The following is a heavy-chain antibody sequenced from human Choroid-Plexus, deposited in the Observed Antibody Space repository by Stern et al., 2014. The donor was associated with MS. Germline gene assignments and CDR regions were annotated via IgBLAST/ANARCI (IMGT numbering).Heavy chain of an antibody. V-gene: IGHV3-30*18. CDR3: AKDRQYLTYFFDH. CDR2: VSYDGRNK. D-gene: IGHD2/OR15-2a*01. Sequence: QVQLVQSGGGVVQPGRPLRLSCVASGFTFGSCAMHWVRQAPGKGLEWVAGVSYDGRNKYYADSVKGRFTISRDNSQNTLYMQMSNLRPEDTAVYYCAKDRQYLTYFFDHWGQGSLVTVSS. J-gene: IGHJ5*02. CDR1: GFTFGSCA.